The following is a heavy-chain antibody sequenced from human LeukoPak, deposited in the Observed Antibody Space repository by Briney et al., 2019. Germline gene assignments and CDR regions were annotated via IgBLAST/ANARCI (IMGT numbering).Heavy chain of an antibody. Sequence: GRSLRLSCAASGFTFDDYAMHWVRQAPGKGLEWVSGISWNSGSIGYADSVKGRFTISRDNAKNTLYLQMNSLRAEDTAVYYCARDRGYSYAHPLDYWGQGTLVTVSS. J-gene: IGHJ4*02. CDR3: ARDRGYSYAHPLDY. D-gene: IGHD5-18*01. CDR1: GFTFDDYA. CDR2: ISWNSGSI. V-gene: IGHV3-9*01.